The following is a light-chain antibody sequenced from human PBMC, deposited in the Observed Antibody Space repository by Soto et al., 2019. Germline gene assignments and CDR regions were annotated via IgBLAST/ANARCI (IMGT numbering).Light chain of an antibody. CDR2: KVS. CDR3: MQGTHWYT. V-gene: IGKV2-30*01. J-gene: IGKJ2*01. Sequence: DVVMTQSPLSLPVTLGQPASISCRSSQSLVYSDGNTYLTWFQQRPGQSPRRLIYKVSNRDSGVPDRFSGSGSVTDFTLKISRVEAEDVGVYYCMQGTHWYTFGQGNKLEIK. CDR1: QSLVYSDGNTY.